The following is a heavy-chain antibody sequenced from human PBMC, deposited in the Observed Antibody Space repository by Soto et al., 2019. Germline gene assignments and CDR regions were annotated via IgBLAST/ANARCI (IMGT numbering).Heavy chain of an antibody. CDR1: CASITTYD. V-gene: IGHV4-59*01. CDR2: IHNSGNT. D-gene: IGHD6-19*01. J-gene: IGHJ4*02. CDR3: ARDPGNSSTCYFDD. Sequence: SETLSLTCTVSCASITTYDWSWIRQPPGKVLEWVGYIHNSGNTNYSPSLKSRVTISRDTSRNQLSLKPSSVTTADTAVYYCARDPGNSSTCYFDDWGQGALVDVSS.